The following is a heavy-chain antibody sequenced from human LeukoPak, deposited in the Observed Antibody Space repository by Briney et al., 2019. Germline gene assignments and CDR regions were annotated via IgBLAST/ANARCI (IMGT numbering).Heavy chain of an antibody. D-gene: IGHD3-16*01. Sequence: PSQTLSLTCAISGDSVSSNSAAWNWIRQSPSRGLEWLGRTYYRSKWYTDYTVSLRSRLSINPDTSNNQFSQQLSSVTPEDTAVYYCARFDYGAPDYWGQGTLVTVSS. J-gene: IGHJ4*02. CDR3: ARFDYGAPDY. CDR1: GDSVSSNSAA. V-gene: IGHV6-1*01. CDR2: TYYRSKWYT.